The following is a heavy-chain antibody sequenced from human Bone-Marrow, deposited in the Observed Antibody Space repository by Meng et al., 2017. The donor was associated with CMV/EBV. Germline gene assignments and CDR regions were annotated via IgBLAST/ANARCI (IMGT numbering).Heavy chain of an antibody. CDR3: ARDLMFSPHYGMDV. J-gene: IGHJ6*02. V-gene: IGHV3-53*01. Sequence: GESLKISCAASGFSVSSNYMSWVRQAPGKGLEWVSVIYSGTNTYYADSVKGRFTISSDNSKNTLYLQMNSLRAEDTAVYCCARDLMFSPHYGMDVCGQRTTVTVSS. CDR2: IYSGTNT. CDR1: GFSVSSNY. D-gene: IGHD3-10*02.